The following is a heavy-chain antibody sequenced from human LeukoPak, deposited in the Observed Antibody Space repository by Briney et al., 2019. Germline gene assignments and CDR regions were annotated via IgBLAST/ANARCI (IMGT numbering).Heavy chain of an antibody. CDR2: IWYDGSKT. Sequence: GGSLRLSCTTSGFTFTNYGINWVRQAPGKGLEWVAAIWYDGSKTSYTDSVKGRFTVSRDISRNTVYLQMNGLKAEDTAVYYCARDDCSTTPCYAYWGQGTLVTVSS. V-gene: IGHV3-33*01. CDR3: ARDDCSTTPCYAY. CDR1: GFTFTNYG. J-gene: IGHJ4*02. D-gene: IGHD2-2*01.